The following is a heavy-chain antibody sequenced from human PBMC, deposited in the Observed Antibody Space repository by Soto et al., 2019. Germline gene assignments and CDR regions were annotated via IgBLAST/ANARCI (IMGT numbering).Heavy chain of an antibody. J-gene: IGHJ6*02. CDR2: SRNKANSYTT. CDR3: VRGLYSGYGGGDYGMDV. D-gene: IGHD5-12*01. Sequence: EVQLVESGGGLVQPGGSLRLSCAASGFTFSDHYMDWFRQAPGKGLEWVGRSRNKANSYTTEYAASVKGRFTISRDDSKKSLYLQMNSLKTEDTAVYYCVRGLYSGYGGGDYGMDVWGQGITVTVSS. V-gene: IGHV3-72*01. CDR1: GFTFSDHY.